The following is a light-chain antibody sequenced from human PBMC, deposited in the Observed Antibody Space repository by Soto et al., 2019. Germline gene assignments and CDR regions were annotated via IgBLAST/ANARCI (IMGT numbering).Light chain of an antibody. J-gene: IGLJ2*01. CDR3: TSYTSTSTLV. Sequence: QSALTQPASVSGSPGQSITISCTGTSNDIGANNYVSWYQHHPGKAPKILIYEAANRPSGVSHRFSGSKSANTASLTISGLQAEEEADYFCTSYTSTSTLVFGGGTKLTVL. CDR2: EAA. V-gene: IGLV2-14*01. CDR1: SNDIGANNY.